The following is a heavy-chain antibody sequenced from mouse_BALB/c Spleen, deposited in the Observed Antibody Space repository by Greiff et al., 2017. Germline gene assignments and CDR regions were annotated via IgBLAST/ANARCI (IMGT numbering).Heavy chain of an antibody. CDR2: INPYNVGT. V-gene: IGHV1-14*01. J-gene: IGHJ1*01. CDR1: GYTFTSYV. D-gene: IGHD1-1*01. Sequence: VQLQQSGPELVKPGASVKMSCKASGYTFTSYVMHWVKQKPGQGLEWIGYINPYNVGTKYNEKFKGKATLTSDKSSSTAYMELSSLTSEDSAVYCCAKDYYDPHYWCFDVWGAGTTVTVSA. CDR3: AKDYYDPHYWCFDV.